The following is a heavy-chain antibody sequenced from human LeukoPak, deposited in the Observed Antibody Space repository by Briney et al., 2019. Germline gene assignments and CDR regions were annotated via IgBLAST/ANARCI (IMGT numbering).Heavy chain of an antibody. CDR2: ISGGGGTI. Sequence: PGGSLRLSCAASGFTFNSYAMTWVRQAPGRGLEWVSAISGGGGTIYWADSVTGRFTISRDNSMNTPYLQMSSLSVDDTAVYYCAKASSVSGDSSGWFWAFDVWGQGTMVTVSS. CDR3: AKASSVSGDSSGWFWAFDV. CDR1: GFTFNSYA. J-gene: IGHJ3*01. V-gene: IGHV3-23*01. D-gene: IGHD6-19*01.